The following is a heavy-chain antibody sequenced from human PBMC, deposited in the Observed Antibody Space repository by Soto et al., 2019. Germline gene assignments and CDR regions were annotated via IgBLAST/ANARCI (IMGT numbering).Heavy chain of an antibody. J-gene: IGHJ5*02. Sequence: ASVKVSCKASGYTFTSYAMHWVRQAPGQRLEWMGWINAGNGNTKYSQKFQGRVTITRDTSASTAYMELSSLRSEDTAVYYCARDSPLAVAHNWFDPWGQGTPVTVS. CDR3: ARDSPLAVAHNWFDP. CDR2: INAGNGNT. D-gene: IGHD6-19*01. V-gene: IGHV1-3*01. CDR1: GYTFTSYA.